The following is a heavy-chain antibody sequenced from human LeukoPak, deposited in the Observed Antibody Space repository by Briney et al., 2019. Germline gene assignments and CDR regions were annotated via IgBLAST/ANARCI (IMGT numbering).Heavy chain of an antibody. CDR3: ARGLKWDYVETRLWNY. D-gene: IGHD1-26*01. CDR2: INHSGST. Sequence: SETLSLTCAVYGGSFSGYYWSWIRQPPGKGLEWIGEINHSGSTNYNPSLKSRVTISVDTSKNQFSLELSSVTAADTSVYYCARGLKWDYVETRLWNYWGQGTLVTVSS. J-gene: IGHJ4*02. V-gene: IGHV4-34*01. CDR1: GGSFSGYY.